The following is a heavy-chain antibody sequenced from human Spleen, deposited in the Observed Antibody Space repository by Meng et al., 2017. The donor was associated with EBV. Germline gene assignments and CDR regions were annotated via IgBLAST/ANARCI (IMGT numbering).Heavy chain of an antibody. Sequence: QLLLQESGPGLVKPSGPLSLTCTVSGASISSISYYWGWIRQSPGKGLEWIGCMYYSGSTYYNPSCKSRVTISADTSKNQFSLQLGSVTAADTAVYYCARVWSVDDMPHFDYWGQGTLVTASS. CDR2: MYYSGST. D-gene: IGHD5/OR15-5a*01. CDR1: GASISSISYY. V-gene: IGHV4-39*07. CDR3: ARVWSVDDMPHFDY. J-gene: IGHJ4*02.